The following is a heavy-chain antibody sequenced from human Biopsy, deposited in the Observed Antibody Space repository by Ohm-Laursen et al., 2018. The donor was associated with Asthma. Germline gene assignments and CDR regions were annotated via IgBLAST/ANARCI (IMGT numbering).Heavy chain of an antibody. CDR2: INSVFGTT. D-gene: IGHD2-2*01. J-gene: IGHJ4*02. CDR3: ARKAGSCISRTCYSLDF. V-gene: IGHV1-69*01. CDR1: GGTFNTYV. Sequence: GSSVKVSCKSLGGTFNTYVISWVRQAPGQGLEWMGGINSVFGTTTYPQKFQDRVTITGDDSTSTVYMELSSLRSEDTAVYYCARKAGSCISRTCYSLDFWGQGTLVTVSS.